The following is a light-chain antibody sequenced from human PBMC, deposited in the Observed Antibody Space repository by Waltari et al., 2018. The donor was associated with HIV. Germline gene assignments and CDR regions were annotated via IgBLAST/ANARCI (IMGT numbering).Light chain of an antibody. CDR1: QNNYTY. CDR2: STS. Sequence: DIQMTQSPSSLYASVGDRATITCRASQNNYTYLNWYQQKRGNDPKLLSSSTSSLQRWVPARFTVSGSGTDFTLTINSLQPEDVATDYCQQSYNFPLTFGPGTTV. V-gene: IGKV1-39*01. CDR3: QQSYNFPLT. J-gene: IGKJ3*01.